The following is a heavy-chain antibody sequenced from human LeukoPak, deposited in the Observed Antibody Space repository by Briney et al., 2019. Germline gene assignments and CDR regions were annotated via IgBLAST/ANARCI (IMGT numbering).Heavy chain of an antibody. D-gene: IGHD5/OR15-5a*01. CDR3: ARGRWSTTTASYYFDS. V-gene: IGHV1-3*01. J-gene: IGHJ4*02. Sequence: GASVKVSCKASGYTFTSYYMHWVRQAPGQGLEWMGWISAYNGNTNYAQKLQGRVTITRDRSASTAYMELNSLRSEDTAVYYCARGRWSTTTASYYFDSWGQGSLVTVS. CDR2: ISAYNGNT. CDR1: GYTFTSYY.